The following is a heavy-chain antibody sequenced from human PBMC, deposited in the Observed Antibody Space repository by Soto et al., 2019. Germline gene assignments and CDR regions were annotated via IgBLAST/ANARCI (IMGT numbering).Heavy chain of an antibody. J-gene: IGHJ4*02. D-gene: IGHD3-22*01. CDR3: ARGRDYYDSSGYYLGFDY. V-gene: IGHV3-21*01. CDR2: ISSSSSYI. Sequence: GSLRLSCAASGFTFSSYSMNWVRQAPGKGLEWVSSISSSSSYIYYADSVKGRFTISRDNAKNSLYLQMNSLRAEDTAVYYCARGRDYYDSSGYYLGFDYWGQGTLVTVSS. CDR1: GFTFSSYS.